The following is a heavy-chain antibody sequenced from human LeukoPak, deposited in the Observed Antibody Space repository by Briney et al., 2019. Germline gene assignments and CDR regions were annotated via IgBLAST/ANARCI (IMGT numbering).Heavy chain of an antibody. D-gene: IGHD3-16*01. CDR2: ISVSGNT. J-gene: IGHJ4*02. CDR3: ARTGYGYNYFDY. Sequence: GGSLRLSCAASGFTLSSYAMSWVRQAPGKGLEWVSAISVSGNTYHADSVKGRFTISRDSSKNTLYLQMNSLRAEDTAVYYCARTGYGYNYFDYWGQGTLVTVSS. CDR1: GFTLSSYA. V-gene: IGHV3-23*01.